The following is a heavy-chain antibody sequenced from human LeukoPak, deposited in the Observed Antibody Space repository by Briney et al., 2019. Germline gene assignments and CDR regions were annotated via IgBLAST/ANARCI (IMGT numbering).Heavy chain of an antibody. CDR1: GGSISSYY. V-gene: IGHV4-59*01. J-gene: IGHJ6*02. Sequence: KSSKTLSLTCTVSGGSISSYYWSWIRQPPGKGLEWIGYIYYSGSTNYNPSLKSRVTISVDTSKNQFSLKLSSVTAADTAVYYCARTTTEVYYYGMDVWGQGTTVTVSS. CDR3: ARTTTEVYYYGMDV. CDR2: IYYSGST. D-gene: IGHD4-4*01.